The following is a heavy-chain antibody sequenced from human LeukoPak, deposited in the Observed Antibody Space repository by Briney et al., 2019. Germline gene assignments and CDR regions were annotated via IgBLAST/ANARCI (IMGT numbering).Heavy chain of an antibody. CDR3: AREPALYSSSWYGLSPSDAYNQHAFDI. Sequence: SETLSLTCAVSGGSISSGGYSWSWIRQPPGKGLEWIGYIYHSGSTYYNPSLKSRVTISVDRSKNQFSLKLSSVTAADTAVYYCAREPALYSSSWYGLSPSDAYNQHAFDIWGQGTMVTVSS. V-gene: IGHV4-30-2*01. J-gene: IGHJ3*02. CDR1: GGSISSGGYS. CDR2: IYHSGST. D-gene: IGHD6-13*01.